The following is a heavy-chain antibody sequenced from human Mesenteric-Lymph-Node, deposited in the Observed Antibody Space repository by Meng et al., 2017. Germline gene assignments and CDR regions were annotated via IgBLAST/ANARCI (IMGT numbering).Heavy chain of an antibody. D-gene: IGHD3-10*01. J-gene: IGHJ5*02. CDR3: ARASYGSGSPLGESWFDP. CDR1: GGSISSGGYY. CDR2: IHDSGST. V-gene: IGHV4-31*03. Sequence: VPLQESGPGRVMPSPTLSLTCTVSGGSISSGGYYWSWIRQHPGKGLEWIAYIHDSGSTYYNPSLKSRVTISADTSKNQFSLKLSSVTAADTAVYYCARASYGSGSPLGESWFDPWGQGTLVTVSS.